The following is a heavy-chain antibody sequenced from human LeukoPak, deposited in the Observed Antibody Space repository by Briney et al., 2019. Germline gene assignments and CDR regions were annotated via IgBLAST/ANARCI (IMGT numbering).Heavy chain of an antibody. V-gene: IGHV1-3*01. CDR2: INAGNGNT. D-gene: IGHD2-15*01. CDR3: ARDLVCSGGSCYSVYYGMDV. J-gene: IGHJ6*02. CDR1: GYTFTSYA. Sequence: ASVKVSCKASGYTFTSYAMHWVRQAPGQRLEWMGWINAGNGNTKYSQKFQGRVTITADESTSTAYMELSSLRSEDTAVYYCARDLVCSGGSCYSVYYGMDVWGQGTTVTVSS.